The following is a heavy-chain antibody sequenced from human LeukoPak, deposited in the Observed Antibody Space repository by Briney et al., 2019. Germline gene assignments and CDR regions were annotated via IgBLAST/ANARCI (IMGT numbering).Heavy chain of an antibody. Sequence: PGGSLRLSCAASGFTFSSYSMNWVRQAPGKGLEWVSYISSSSTNMYTADSVKGRFTISRDNAKNSLYLQMNSLRDEDTAVYYCARLGVGATRDAFDIWGQGTMVTVSS. V-gene: IGHV3-48*02. D-gene: IGHD1-26*01. CDR1: GFTFSSYS. CDR3: ARLGVGATRDAFDI. J-gene: IGHJ3*02. CDR2: ISSSSTNM.